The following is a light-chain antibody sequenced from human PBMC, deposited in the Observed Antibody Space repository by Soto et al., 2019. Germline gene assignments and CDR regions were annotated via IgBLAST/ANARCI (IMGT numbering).Light chain of an antibody. CDR1: QSVSSN. V-gene: IGKV3-15*01. J-gene: IGKJ1*01. Sequence: EIVMTQSPATLSVSPGERATLSCRASQSVSSNLAWYQQKPGQAPRLLIYGASTRATGIPARFSGSGSGTEFTLTISSLKSEDFAVYYCQQYNNSTQTFGQGTQVDIK. CDR3: QQYNNSTQT. CDR2: GAS.